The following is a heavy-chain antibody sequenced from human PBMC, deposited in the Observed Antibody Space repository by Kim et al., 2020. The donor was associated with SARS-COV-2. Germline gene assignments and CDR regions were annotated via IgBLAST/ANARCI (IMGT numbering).Heavy chain of an antibody. CDR3: AKDFVLGGGITTASQPFFDD. CDR2: IYGAGGTT. V-gene: IGHV3-23*03. Sequence: GGSLRLSCVVSGFSFSNYAMSWVRQAPGKGLQWVSIIYGAGGTTYYADSVRGRFTISRDDSKNTLYLQMNSLRAEDTAVYYCAKDFVLGGGITTASQPFFDDWGQGTLVTVSS. J-gene: IGHJ4*02. CDR1: GFSFSNYA. D-gene: IGHD6-6*01.